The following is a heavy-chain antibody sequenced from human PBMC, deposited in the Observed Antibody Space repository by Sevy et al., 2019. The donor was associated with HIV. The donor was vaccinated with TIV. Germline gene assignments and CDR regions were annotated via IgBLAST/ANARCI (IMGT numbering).Heavy chain of an antibody. Sequence: SGPTLVNPTQTLTLTCTFSGFSLSTSGVGVGWIRQPPGKALEWLALIYWDDDKRYSPSLKSRFTITKDTSKNQVVLTMTNMDPVDTATYYCAHHDAVFHYDILTGYDPGPYGMDVWGQGTTVTVSS. V-gene: IGHV2-5*02. D-gene: IGHD3-9*01. CDR1: GFSLSTSGVG. CDR3: AHHDAVFHYDILTGYDPGPYGMDV. J-gene: IGHJ6*02. CDR2: IYWDDDK.